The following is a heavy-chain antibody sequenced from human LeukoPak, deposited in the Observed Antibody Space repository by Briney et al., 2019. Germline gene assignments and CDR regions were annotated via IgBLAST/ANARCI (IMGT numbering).Heavy chain of an antibody. Sequence: SETLSLTCAVYGGSFSGYYWSWIRQPPGKGLEWIGEINHSGSTNYNPSLKSRVTISVDTSKNQFSLKLSSVTAADTAVYYCARGRAGNPGYYSDYWGQGTLVTVSS. CDR1: GGSFSGYY. D-gene: IGHD6-19*01. CDR3: ARGRAGNPGYYSDY. CDR2: INHSGST. J-gene: IGHJ4*02. V-gene: IGHV4-34*01.